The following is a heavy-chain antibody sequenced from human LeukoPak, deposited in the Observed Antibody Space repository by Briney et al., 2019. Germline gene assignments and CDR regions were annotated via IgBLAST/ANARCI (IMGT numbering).Heavy chain of an antibody. CDR2: IASDGKDK. D-gene: IGHD1-14*01. CDR1: EFTFSNYG. V-gene: IGHV3-30*18. CDR3: AKDLNRGPATYYFDY. J-gene: IGHJ4*02. Sequence: PGGPLRLSCAATEFTFSNYGMHWVRQAPGKGLEWVAVIASDGKDKHYADSVKGRFTISRDNSKNTLYLQMSSLRAEDTALYYCAKDLNRGPATYYFDYWGQGTLVTVSS.